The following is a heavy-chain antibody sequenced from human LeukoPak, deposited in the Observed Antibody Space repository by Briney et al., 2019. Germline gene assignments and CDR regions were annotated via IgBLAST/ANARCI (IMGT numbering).Heavy chain of an antibody. CDR1: GGSISSYY. D-gene: IGHD3-10*01. CDR2: INHSGST. CDR3: ARFISGDHVIDY. V-gene: IGHV4-34*09. Sequence: SETLSLTCTVSGGSISSYYWSWIRQPPGKGLEWIGEINHSGSTSYNPSLKSRVTISVDTSKNQFSLKLSSVTAADTAVYYCARFISGDHVIDYWGQGTLVTVSS. J-gene: IGHJ4*02.